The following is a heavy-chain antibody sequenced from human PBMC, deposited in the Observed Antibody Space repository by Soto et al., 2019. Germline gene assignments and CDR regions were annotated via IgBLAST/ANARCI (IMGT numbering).Heavy chain of an antibody. CDR3: ARDLWGYCGTDCYPLDV. D-gene: IGHD2-21*02. Sequence: PSETLSLTCTVSGGSISSSSYYWGWIRQPPGMGLEWIGNIFYSGSTVYNPSFKSRVTISVDTSKNQFSLKLNSVTAADTAVYYCARDLWGYCGTDCYPLDVWGQGTTVTVSS. J-gene: IGHJ6*02. CDR1: GGSISSSSYY. CDR2: IFYSGST. V-gene: IGHV4-39*07.